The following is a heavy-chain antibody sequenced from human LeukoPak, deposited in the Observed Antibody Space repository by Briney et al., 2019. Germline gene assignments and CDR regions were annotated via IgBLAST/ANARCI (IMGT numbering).Heavy chain of an antibody. CDR3: AKRTATTEFDY. D-gene: IGHD1-14*01. Sequence: GGSLRLSCAASGFAFSTYGMHWVRQAPGKGLEWVALILSDGRNKYYADSVKGRFTISRDNSKNTLYLEMNSLRAEDTAVYYCAKRTATTEFDYWGQGALVTVSS. CDR2: ILSDGRNK. J-gene: IGHJ4*02. CDR1: GFAFSTYG. V-gene: IGHV3-30*18.